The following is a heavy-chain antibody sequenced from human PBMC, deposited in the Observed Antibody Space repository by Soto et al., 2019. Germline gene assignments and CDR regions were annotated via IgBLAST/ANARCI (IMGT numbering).Heavy chain of an antibody. CDR3: AAYTSGWPTPWN. D-gene: IGHD6-19*01. Sequence: QVQLVQSGAVVTKPGASVKVSCKASGYTFTSYYMHWVPQAPGQRLEYMGIINPNGGTTHYAQKFQGRVTMTRDTSTSTLYMELSSLRSEDTAMYYCAAYTSGWPTPWNWGQGTLVTVSS. V-gene: IGHV1-46*01. J-gene: IGHJ4*02. CDR2: INPNGGTT. CDR1: GYTFTSYY.